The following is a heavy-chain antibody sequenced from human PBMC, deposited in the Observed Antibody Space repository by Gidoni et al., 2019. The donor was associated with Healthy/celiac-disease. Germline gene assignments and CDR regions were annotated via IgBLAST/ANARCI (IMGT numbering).Heavy chain of an antibody. CDR3: ARDNWIPFDY. CDR2: ITHDGSEK. V-gene: IGHV3-7*01. J-gene: IGHJ4*02. CDR1: GVPFSSYW. D-gene: IGHD1-20*01. Sequence: EVQWGEAGGGLVRPGGSLRCPGAAPGVPFSSYWMSWVRQAPGKGLEGVANITHDGSEKYYVDAVKGRFTISRDNAKNSLYLQMNSLRAEDTAVYYCARDNWIPFDYWGQGTLVTVSS.